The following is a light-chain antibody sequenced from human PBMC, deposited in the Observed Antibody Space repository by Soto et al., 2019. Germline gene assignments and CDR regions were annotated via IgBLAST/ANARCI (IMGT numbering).Light chain of an antibody. CDR3: QQYGGSPRT. J-gene: IGKJ1*01. Sequence: EIVLTQSPGTLSLSPGERASLSCRASQSIANSLAWYQQKPCQAPRLLIFGASIRATGIPDRFSGSGSGTDFTLTISRLEPEDFAVYHCQQYGGSPRTFGQGTKVERK. CDR2: GAS. CDR1: QSIANS. V-gene: IGKV3-20*01.